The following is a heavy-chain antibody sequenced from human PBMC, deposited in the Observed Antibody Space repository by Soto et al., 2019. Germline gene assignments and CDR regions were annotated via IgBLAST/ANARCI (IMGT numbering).Heavy chain of an antibody. CDR1: GFTFSNFA. Sequence: EVQLLESGGGLVQPGGSLRLSCAASGFTFSNFAMTWVRQAPGKGLEWVSAISGTGGSTYYADSVKGRFTISRDNSRNTLHLQMNTLRAEDTAVYYCAKEHDVLTGYSRFDFWGQGTLVTVSS. D-gene: IGHD3-9*01. J-gene: IGHJ4*02. CDR3: AKEHDVLTGYSRFDF. CDR2: ISGTGGST. V-gene: IGHV3-23*01.